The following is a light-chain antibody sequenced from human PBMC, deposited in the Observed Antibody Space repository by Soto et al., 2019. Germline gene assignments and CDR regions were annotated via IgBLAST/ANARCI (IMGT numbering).Light chain of an antibody. CDR1: QSINVW. V-gene: IGKV1-5*03. Sequence: DIPMTQSPSTLSASVGDRITITCRASQSINVWLAWYQQKAGKAPKVLVYKASNLENGVPSRFSGGGSGTEFTLTISSLQPDDFATYYCQQDMTYSPGLSFGGGTKVEIK. CDR2: KAS. J-gene: IGKJ4*01. CDR3: QQDMTYSPGLS.